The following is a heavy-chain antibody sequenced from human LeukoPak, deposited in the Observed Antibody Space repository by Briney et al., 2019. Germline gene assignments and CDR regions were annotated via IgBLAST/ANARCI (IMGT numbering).Heavy chain of an antibody. D-gene: IGHD3/OR15-3a*01. CDR1: GFTFSSYS. CDR2: ISSSSTI. J-gene: IGHJ4*02. Sequence: SGGSLRLSCAASGFTFSSYSMNWVRQAPGKGLEWVSYISSSSTIYYGDSVKGRFTISRDNAKNSLYLQMNSLRDEDTAVYYCARAFGLTDYWGQGTLVTVSS. V-gene: IGHV3-48*02. CDR3: ARAFGLTDY.